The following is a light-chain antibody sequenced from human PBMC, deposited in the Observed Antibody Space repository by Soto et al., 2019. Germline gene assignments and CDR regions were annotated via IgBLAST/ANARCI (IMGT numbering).Light chain of an antibody. CDR2: GAS. J-gene: IGKJ2*01. CDR3: QQYNNWPPYT. CDR1: QSVSSN. V-gene: IGKV3-15*01. Sequence: EIVMPQSPATLSVSPGERATLSCRASQSVSSNLAWYQQKPGQAPRLLIYGASTRATGIPARFSGGGSGTEFTLTISSLQSEDFAVYYCQQYNNWPPYTFGQGTKLEIK.